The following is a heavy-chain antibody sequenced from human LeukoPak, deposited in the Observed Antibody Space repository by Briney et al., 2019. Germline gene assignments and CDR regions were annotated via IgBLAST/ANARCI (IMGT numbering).Heavy chain of an antibody. J-gene: IGHJ4*02. D-gene: IGHD6-13*01. CDR1: GGSIGRSGYY. V-gene: IGHV4-39*01. CDR2: IYYSGST. Sequence: PSETLSLTCTVSGGSIGRSGYYWGWIRQPPGKGLEWIGNIYYSGSTYYNPSLKSRVTISVDTSKNQFSLKLSSVTAADTAVYYCATAAAGPIEFDYWGQGTLVTVSS. CDR3: ATAAAGPIEFDY.